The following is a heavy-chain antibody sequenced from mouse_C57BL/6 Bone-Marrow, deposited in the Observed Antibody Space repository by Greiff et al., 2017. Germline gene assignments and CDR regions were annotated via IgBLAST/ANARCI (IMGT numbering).Heavy chain of an antibody. CDR2: IYPRSGNT. CDR3: ARAGTTVVADY. D-gene: IGHD1-1*01. Sequence: QVQLKESGAELARPGASVKLSCKASGYTFTSYGISWVKQRSGQGLEWIGEIYPRSGNTYYNEKFKGKATLTADKSSSTAYMELRSLTSEDSAVYFCARAGTTVVADYWGQGTTLTVSS. J-gene: IGHJ2*01. V-gene: IGHV1-81*01. CDR1: GYTFTSYG.